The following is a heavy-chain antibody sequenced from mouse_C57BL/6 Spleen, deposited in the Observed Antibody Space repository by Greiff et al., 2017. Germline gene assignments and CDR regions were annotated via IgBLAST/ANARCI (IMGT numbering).Heavy chain of an antibody. J-gene: IGHJ3*01. CDR1: GYTFTGYW. D-gene: IGHD1-1*01. CDR2: ILPGSGST. V-gene: IGHV1-9*01. Sequence: VQLQQSGAELMKPGASVKLSCKATGYTFTGYWIEWVKQRPGHGLEWIGEILPGSGSTNYNEKFKGKATFTADTSSNTAYMQLSSLTTEDAAIYDCARSGSSTVVAPFAYWGQGTLVTVSA. CDR3: ARSGSSTVVAPFAY.